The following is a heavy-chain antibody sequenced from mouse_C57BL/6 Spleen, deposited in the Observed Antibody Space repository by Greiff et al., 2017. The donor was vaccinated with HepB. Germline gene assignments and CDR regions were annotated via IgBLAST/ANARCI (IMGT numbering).Heavy chain of an antibody. D-gene: IGHD1-1*01. Sequence: QVQLKQSGAELARPGASVKMSCKASGYTFTSYTMHWVKQRPGQGLEWIGYINPSSGYTKYNQKFKDKATLTADKSSSTAYMQLSSLTSEDSAGYYCARTVYYGSSYFDYWGQGTTLTVAS. V-gene: IGHV1-4*01. CDR2: INPSSGYT. J-gene: IGHJ2*01. CDR3: ARTVYYGSSYFDY. CDR1: GYTFTSYT.